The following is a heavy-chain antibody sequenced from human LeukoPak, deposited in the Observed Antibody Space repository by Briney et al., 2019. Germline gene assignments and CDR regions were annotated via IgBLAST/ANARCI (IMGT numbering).Heavy chain of an antibody. D-gene: IGHD6-13*01. CDR1: GGSFSGYY. CDR2: INHSGST. J-gene: IGHJ5*02. Sequence: SETLSLTCAVYGGSFSGYYWSWIRQPPGKGLEWIGEINHSGSTNYNPSLKSRVTISVDTSKNQFSLKLSSVTAADTAVYYCASSEKYSSSWPNWFDPWGQGTLVTVSS. CDR3: ASSEKYSSSWPNWFDP. V-gene: IGHV4-34*01.